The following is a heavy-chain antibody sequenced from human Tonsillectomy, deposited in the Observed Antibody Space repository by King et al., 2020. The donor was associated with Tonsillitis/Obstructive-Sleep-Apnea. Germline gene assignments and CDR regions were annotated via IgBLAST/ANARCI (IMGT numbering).Heavy chain of an antibody. CDR3: ATQFGATQAVAFDI. J-gene: IGHJ3*02. CDR1: GYTLTELS. Sequence: QLVQSGAEVKKPGASVKVSCKVSGYTLTELSMHWVRQAPGKGLEWMGGFDPEDGETIYAQKFQGRVTMTEDTSTDTAYMELSSLRSEDAAVYYCATQFGATQAVAFDIWGQGTMVTVSS. CDR2: FDPEDGET. D-gene: IGHD1-26*01. V-gene: IGHV1-24*01.